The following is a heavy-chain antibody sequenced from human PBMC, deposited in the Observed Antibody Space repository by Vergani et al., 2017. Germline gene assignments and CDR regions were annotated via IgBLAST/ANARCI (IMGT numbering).Heavy chain of an antibody. CDR3: TRGGARGTTLSTTWFDS. D-gene: IGHD1-1*01. CDR2: ISRDGGDT. J-gene: IGHJ5*01. Sequence: EVNLVESGGGLVQPGGSLRLSCAASGFTFRNYIMHWVRQTPGRGLEYVSGISRDGGDTYHANSVRGRFTISRDNSKNTVYLQMGSLETEDPAVYYCTRGGARGTTLSTTWFDSWGQGTLVTVSS. CDR1: GFTFRNYI. V-gene: IGHV3-64*01.